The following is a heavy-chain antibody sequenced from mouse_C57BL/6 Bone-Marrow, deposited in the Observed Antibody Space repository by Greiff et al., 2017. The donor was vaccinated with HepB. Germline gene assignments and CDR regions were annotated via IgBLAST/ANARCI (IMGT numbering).Heavy chain of an antibody. CDR2: INPNNGGT. J-gene: IGHJ1*03. D-gene: IGHD1-1*01. CDR3: ASRHYYGSSFWYFDV. V-gene: IGHV1-18*01. CDR1: GYTFTDYN. Sequence: VQLKESGPELVKPGASVKIPCKASGYTFTDYNMDWVKQSHGKSLEWIGDINPNNGGTIYNQKFKGKATLTVAKSSSTAYMELRSLTSEDTAVYYCASRHYYGSSFWYFDVWGTGTTVTVSS.